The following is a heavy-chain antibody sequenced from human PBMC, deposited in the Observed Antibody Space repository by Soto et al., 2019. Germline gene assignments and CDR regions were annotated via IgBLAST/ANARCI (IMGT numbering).Heavy chain of an antibody. V-gene: IGHV4-34*01. Sequence: SVTLSLTCAFDCKSFLGSYWSWIIQPPGKGLEWIGEINHSGSTNYNPSLKSRVTISVDTSKNQFSLKLSSVTAADTAIYYCASLNFDILTGYYAFDLWGQGTMVT. J-gene: IGHJ3*01. CDR2: INHSGST. D-gene: IGHD3-9*01. CDR3: ASLNFDILTGYYAFDL. CDR1: CKSFLGSY.